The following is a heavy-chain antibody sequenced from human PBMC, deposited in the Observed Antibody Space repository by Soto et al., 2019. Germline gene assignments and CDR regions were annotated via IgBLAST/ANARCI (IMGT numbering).Heavy chain of an antibody. Sequence: PGGSLRLSCAASGLTVSSSYMSWVRQAPGKGLQWVSVIYSAGSTYYANSVKGRFTISRDNAKNSLYLQMNSLRAEDTAVYYCARRRVAAADNFDYWGQGTLVTVSS. CDR1: GLTVSSSY. CDR2: IYSAGST. D-gene: IGHD6-13*01. V-gene: IGHV3-66*04. J-gene: IGHJ4*02. CDR3: ARRRVAAADNFDY.